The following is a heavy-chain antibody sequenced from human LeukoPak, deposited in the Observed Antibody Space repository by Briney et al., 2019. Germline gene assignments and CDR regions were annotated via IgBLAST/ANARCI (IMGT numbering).Heavy chain of an antibody. CDR2: IYYSGST. V-gene: IGHV4-39*07. CDR3: ARSVVVPAAIDY. CDR1: GGSISSSSYY. D-gene: IGHD2-2*01. Sequence: PSETLSLTCTVSGGSISSSSYYWGWIRQPPGKGLEWIGSIYYSGSTYYNPSLKSRVTISVDTSRNQFSLKLSSVTAADTAVYYCARSVVVPAAIDYWGREPWSPSPQ. J-gene: IGHJ4*02.